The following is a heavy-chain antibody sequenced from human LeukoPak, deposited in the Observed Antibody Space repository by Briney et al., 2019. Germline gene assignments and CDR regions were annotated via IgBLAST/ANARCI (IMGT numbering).Heavy chain of an antibody. Sequence: PSETLSVTCAVYGGSFSGYYWSWLRQPPGKGLEWIGEINHSGSTNYNPSLKSRVTISVDTSKNQFSLKLSSVTAADTAVYYCARGREYSSSSFVFDYWGQGTLVTVSS. CDR3: ARGREYSSSSFVFDY. CDR1: GGSFSGYY. V-gene: IGHV4-34*01. CDR2: INHSGST. J-gene: IGHJ4*02. D-gene: IGHD6-6*01.